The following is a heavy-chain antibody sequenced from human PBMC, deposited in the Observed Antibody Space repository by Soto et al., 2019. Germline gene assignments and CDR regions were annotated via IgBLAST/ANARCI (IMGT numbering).Heavy chain of an antibody. D-gene: IGHD2-15*01. V-gene: IGHV3-15*07. J-gene: IGHJ6*02. CDR2: IKSKTDGGTT. CDR1: GFTFSNAW. Sequence: GGSLRLSCAASGFTFSNAWMNWVRQAPGKGLEWVGRIKSKTDGGTTDYAAPVKGRFTISRDDSNNTLYLQMNSLKTEDTAVYYWTTYCSGGSCHDYYYYYGMDVWGQGTTVTVSS. CDR3: TTYCSGGSCHDYYYYYGMDV.